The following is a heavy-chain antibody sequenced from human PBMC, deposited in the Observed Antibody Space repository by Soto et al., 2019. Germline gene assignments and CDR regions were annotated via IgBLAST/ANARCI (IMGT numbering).Heavy chain of an antibody. CDR2: IYYSGST. Sequence: QLQLQESGPGLVKPSETLSLTCTVSGGSISTSSYYWGWIRQPPGKGLEWIGSIYYSGSTYYNPSLKSRVTISADTSKNQFSLKPSSVTAADTAVYYCARLIAAAGGNRAYWGQGTLVTVSS. D-gene: IGHD6-13*01. CDR1: GGSISTSSYY. J-gene: IGHJ4*02. V-gene: IGHV4-39*01. CDR3: ARLIAAAGGNRAY.